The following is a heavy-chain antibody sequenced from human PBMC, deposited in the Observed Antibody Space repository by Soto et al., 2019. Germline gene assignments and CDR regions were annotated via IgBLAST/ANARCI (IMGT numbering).Heavy chain of an antibody. D-gene: IGHD3-10*01. CDR2: IYPGDSDT. Sequence: GESLKISCKGSGYSFTSYWIGWVRQMPGKGLEWMGIIYPGDSDTRYSPSFQGQVTISADKSISTAYLQWSSLKASDTAMYYCARQTRITMVRGVIITWAFDIGGQGTMVTVSS. CDR1: GYSFTSYW. V-gene: IGHV5-51*01. CDR3: ARQTRITMVRGVIITWAFDI. J-gene: IGHJ3*02.